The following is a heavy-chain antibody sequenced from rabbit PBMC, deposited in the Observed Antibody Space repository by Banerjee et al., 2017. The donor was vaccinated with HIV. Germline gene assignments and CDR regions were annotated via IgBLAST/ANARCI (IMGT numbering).Heavy chain of an antibody. CDR2: IYTGISGST. J-gene: IGHJ4*01. CDR1: GFSFSSSYW. CDR3: AKTGSSSYTYFTL. Sequence: QEQLVESGGGLVKPGASLTLTCTASGFSFSSSYWICWVRQAPGKGLEWIACIYTGISGSTYYANWAKGRFTISKTSSTTVTLQMTSLTAADTATYFCAKTGSSSYTYFTLWGPGTLVTVS. V-gene: IGHV1S45*01. D-gene: IGHD8-1*01.